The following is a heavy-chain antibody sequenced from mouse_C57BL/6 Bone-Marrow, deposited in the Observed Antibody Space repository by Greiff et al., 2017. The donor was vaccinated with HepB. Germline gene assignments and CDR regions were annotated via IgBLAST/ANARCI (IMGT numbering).Heavy chain of an antibody. CDR2: ISGGGGNT. CDR3: ARHGPWFAY. J-gene: IGHJ3*01. V-gene: IGHV5-9*01. Sequence: EVKLMESGGGLVKPGGSLKLSCAASGFTFSSYTMSWVRQTPEKRLEWVATISGGGGNTYYPDSVKGRFTISRDNAKNTLYLQMSSLRSEDTALYYCARHGPWFAYWGHGTLVTVSA. CDR1: GFTFSSYT.